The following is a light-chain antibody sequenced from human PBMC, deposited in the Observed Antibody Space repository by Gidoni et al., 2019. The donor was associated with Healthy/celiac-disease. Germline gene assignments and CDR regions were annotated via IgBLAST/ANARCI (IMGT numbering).Light chain of an antibody. CDR1: QSVSSSY. CDR2: GAS. J-gene: IGKJ4*01. Sequence: EIVLTQSLRTLSLSAGVRATLSCRASQSVSSSYLAWYQQKPGQAPRLLIYGASSRATGIPDRVSGSGSGTDFTLTISRLEPEDVAVYYCQQYGSSPAFTFGGGTKVEIK. V-gene: IGKV3-20*01. CDR3: QQYGSSPAFT.